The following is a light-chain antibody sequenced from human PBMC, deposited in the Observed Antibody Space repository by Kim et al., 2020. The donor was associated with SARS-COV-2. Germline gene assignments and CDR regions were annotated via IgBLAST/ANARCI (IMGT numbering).Light chain of an antibody. CDR1: SGDIGAYVY. Sequence: QSALTQPRSVSGSPGQSVTISCTGTSGDIGAYVYVSWYQQYPGKTPKVVMYDVHMRPSGVPDRFSGSRSGNTASLTISGLQAEDEADYYCCAYGGTNNPVIFGGGTKVTVL. J-gene: IGLJ2*01. V-gene: IGLV2-11*01. CDR2: DVH. CDR3: CAYGGTNNPVI.